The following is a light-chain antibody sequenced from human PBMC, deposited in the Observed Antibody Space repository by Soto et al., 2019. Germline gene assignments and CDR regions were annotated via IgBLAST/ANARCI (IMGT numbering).Light chain of an antibody. CDR1: SSDVGGYNY. J-gene: IGLJ2*01. V-gene: IGLV2-8*01. CDR2: EVS. CDR3: SSYTSDTTVL. Sequence: QSALTQPPSASGSPGQSVTISCTGTSSDVGGYNYVSWYQQHPGKAPKLMIYEVSKRPSGVPDRFSGSKSGNTASLTVSGLQAEDEADYYCSSYTSDTTVLFGGGTKLTVL.